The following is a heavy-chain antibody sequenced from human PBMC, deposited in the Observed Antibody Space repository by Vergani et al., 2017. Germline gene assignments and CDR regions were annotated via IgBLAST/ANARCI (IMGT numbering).Heavy chain of an antibody. CDR1: GGSISSSSYY. Sequence: QLQLQESGPGLVKPSETLSLTCTVSGGSISSSSYYLGWIRQPPGKGLEWIGSIYYSGSTYYNPSLKSRVTISVDTSKNQFSLKLSSVTAADTAVYYCAVDYGDLNWFDPWGQGTLVTVSS. CDR2: IYYSGST. V-gene: IGHV4-39*01. J-gene: IGHJ5*02. D-gene: IGHD4-17*01. CDR3: AVDYGDLNWFDP.